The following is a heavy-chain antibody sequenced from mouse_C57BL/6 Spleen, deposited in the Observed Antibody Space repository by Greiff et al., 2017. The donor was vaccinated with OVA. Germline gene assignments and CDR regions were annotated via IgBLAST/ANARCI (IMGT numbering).Heavy chain of an antibody. V-gene: IGHV1-50*01. CDR1: GYTFTSYW. Sequence: QVQLQQSGAELVKPGASVKLSCKASGYTFTSYWMQWVKQRPGQGLEWIGEIDPSDSYTNYNQKFKGKATLTVDTSSSTAYMQLSSLTSEDSAVYYCARWGGYLDYWGQGTTLTVSS. D-gene: IGHD1-1*02. CDR3: ARWGGYLDY. CDR2: IDPSDSYT. J-gene: IGHJ2*01.